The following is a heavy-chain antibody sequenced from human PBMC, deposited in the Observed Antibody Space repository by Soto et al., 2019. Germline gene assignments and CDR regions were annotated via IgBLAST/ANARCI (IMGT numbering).Heavy chain of an antibody. CDR3: ARDSDIGAAGYYFDY. V-gene: IGHV3-30-3*01. CDR1: GFTFSTYA. CDR2: ISSDGNDK. J-gene: IGHJ4*02. Sequence: GGSLRLSCAASGFTFSTYAMHWVRQAPGKGLEWVAVISSDGNDKYYADSVKGRFTISRDNSRNTLYLQMNSLRAEDTTVYYCARDSDIGAAGYYFDYWGQGTLVPSPQ. D-gene: IGHD6-13*01.